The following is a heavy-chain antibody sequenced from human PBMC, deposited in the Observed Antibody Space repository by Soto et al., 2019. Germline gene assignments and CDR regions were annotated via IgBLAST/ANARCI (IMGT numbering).Heavy chain of an antibody. D-gene: IGHD6-6*01. CDR3: ASRIAALPDLSSDTGYGMDV. V-gene: IGHV4-34*01. J-gene: IGHJ6*02. CDR1: GGSFSGYY. Sequence: SETLSLTCAVYGGSFSGYYWCWIRQPPGKGLEWIGEINHSGSTNYNPSLKSLVTISVDTSKNQFSLKLSSVTASDTAVYYCASRIAALPDLSSDTGYGMDVWGQGTTVTVSS. CDR2: INHSGST.